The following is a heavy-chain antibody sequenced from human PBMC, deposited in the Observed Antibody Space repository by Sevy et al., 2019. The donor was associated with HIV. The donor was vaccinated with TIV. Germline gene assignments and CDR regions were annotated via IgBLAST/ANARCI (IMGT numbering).Heavy chain of an antibody. J-gene: IGHJ3*02. CDR1: GFTFDDYA. D-gene: IGHD2-15*01. CDR2: ISWNSGSI. Sequence: SLKISCAASGFTFDDYAMHWVRQAPGKGPEWVSGISWNSGSIGYADSVKGRFTISRDNAKNSLYLQMNSLRAEDTALYYCAKGVVVAVIDAFDIWGQGTMVTVSS. V-gene: IGHV3-9*01. CDR3: AKGVVVAVIDAFDI.